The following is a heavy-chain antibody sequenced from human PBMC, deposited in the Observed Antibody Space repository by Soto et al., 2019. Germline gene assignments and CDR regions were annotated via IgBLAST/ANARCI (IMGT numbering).Heavy chain of an antibody. CDR2: IIPILGIA. V-gene: IGHV1-69*08. Sequence: QVQLVQSGAEVKKPGSSVKVSCKASGGTFSSYTISWVRQAPGQGLEWMGRIIPILGIANYAQKFQGRVTITADKSTSTAYMELSSLRSEDTAVYYCVRDLPDYYESGLFDPWGQGTLVTVSS. J-gene: IGHJ5*02. CDR1: GGTFSSYT. CDR3: VRDLPDYYESGLFDP. D-gene: IGHD3-22*01.